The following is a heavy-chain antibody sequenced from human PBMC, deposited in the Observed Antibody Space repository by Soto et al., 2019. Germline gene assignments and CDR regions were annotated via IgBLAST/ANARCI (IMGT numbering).Heavy chain of an antibody. V-gene: IGHV1-18*01. J-gene: IGHJ3*01. D-gene: IGHD6-13*01. CDR1: GYTFNKYG. CDR2: ISAYNDYT. Sequence: QAQLVQSGGEVKRPGASVKVSCKASGYTFNKYGFNWVRQAPGQGLEWMGRISAYNDYTNFAQKFQGRVTLTTDATTNTAYMELKILRSDDTAIYYGARGRGVVVPAGTPDAFDVWGQGTMVTVSS. CDR3: ARGRGVVVPAGTPDAFDV.